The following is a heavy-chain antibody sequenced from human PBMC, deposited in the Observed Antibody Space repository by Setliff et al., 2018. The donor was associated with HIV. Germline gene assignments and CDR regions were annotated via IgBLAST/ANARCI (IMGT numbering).Heavy chain of an antibody. Sequence: SVKVSCKTSGGTFSIFSITWVRQAPGQGLEWMGGIIPVFGPPNYAQRFQRRLTMTRNSSINTAYMELSSLTSDDTAVYFCARGAGWSNPSDYWGQGKLVTVSS. D-gene: IGHD2-8*02. CDR3: ARGAGWSNPSDY. CDR2: IIPVFGPP. V-gene: IGHV1-69*05. CDR1: GGTFSIFS. J-gene: IGHJ4*02.